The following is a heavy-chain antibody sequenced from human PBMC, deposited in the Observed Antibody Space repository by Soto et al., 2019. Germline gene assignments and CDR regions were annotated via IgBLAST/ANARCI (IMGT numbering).Heavy chain of an antibody. Sequence: EVQMLESGGGLVQPGGSLRLSCSGSGFTFGNYAMSWVRQAPGKGLEWVSTISSTGGTTYYADSVKGRFTIARDDSENTHYLQTHSLRAEDKALYYCVKVGIGWCDAFHLWGQGTRVTVSS. D-gene: IGHD6-19*01. CDR1: GFTFGNYA. J-gene: IGHJ3*01. CDR3: VKVGIGWCDAFHL. CDR2: ISSTGGTT. V-gene: IGHV3-23*01.